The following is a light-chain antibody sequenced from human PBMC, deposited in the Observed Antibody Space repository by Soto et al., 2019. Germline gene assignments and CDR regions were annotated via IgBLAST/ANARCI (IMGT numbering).Light chain of an antibody. J-gene: IGLJ2*01. CDR1: SSDVGVYNY. CDR2: EVS. CDR3: SSYAGSNNVV. V-gene: IGLV2-8*01. Sequence: QSALTQPSSASGSPGQSVTISCTGTSSDVGVYNYVSWYQQHPGKAPKLLIYEVSKRPSGVPDRFSGSKSGNTASLTVSGLQAEDEADFYCSSYAGSNNVVFGGGTKLTVL.